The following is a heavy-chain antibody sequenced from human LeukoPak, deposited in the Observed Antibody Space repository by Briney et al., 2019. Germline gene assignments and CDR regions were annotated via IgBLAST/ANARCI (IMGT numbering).Heavy chain of an antibody. CDR1: GDSISSGGYY. CDR2: IYHSGST. CDR3: ARDRSDFWSGYYYNWFDP. V-gene: IGHV4-30-2*01. D-gene: IGHD3-3*01. J-gene: IGHJ5*02. Sequence: PSQTLSLTCTVSGDSISSGGYYWSWIRQPPGKGPEWIGYIYHSGSTYYNPSLKSRVTISVDRSKNQFSLKLSSVTAADTAVYYCARDRSDFWSGYYYNWFDPWGQGTLVTVSS.